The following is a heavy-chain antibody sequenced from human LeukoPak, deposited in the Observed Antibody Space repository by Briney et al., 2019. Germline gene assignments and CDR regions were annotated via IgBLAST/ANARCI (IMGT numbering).Heavy chain of an antibody. D-gene: IGHD1-26*01. CDR2: ISSSSNYI. CDR1: GFTFSTYN. J-gene: IGHJ3*02. V-gene: IGHV3-21*01. Sequence: GGSLRLSCAASGFTFSTYNMNWVRQAPGKGLEWVSSISSSSNYIYYADSVKGRFTISRDNAKNSLYLQMNCLRAEDTDVYYCARDVGASAPDAFDIWGQGTMVTASS. CDR3: ARDVGASAPDAFDI.